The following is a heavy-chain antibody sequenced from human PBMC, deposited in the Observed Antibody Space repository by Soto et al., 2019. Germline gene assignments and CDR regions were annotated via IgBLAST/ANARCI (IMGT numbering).Heavy chain of an antibody. CDR1: GFTFSSYA. Sequence: VQLVESGGGVVQPGRSLRLSCVASGFTFSSYALHWVRQAPGKGLEWVAVTSYDGSNKYYADSVEGRFTISRDNSKNTLYLQTCSLTTDDTAMYYCARDWDTSATGLIDSWGQGTLVTVSS. V-gene: IGHV3-30-3*01. CDR3: ARDWDTSATGLIDS. CDR2: TSYDGSNK. D-gene: IGHD3-9*01. J-gene: IGHJ4*02.